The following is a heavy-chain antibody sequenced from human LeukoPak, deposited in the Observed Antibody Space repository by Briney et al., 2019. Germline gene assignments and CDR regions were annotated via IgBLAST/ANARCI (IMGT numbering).Heavy chain of an antibody. Sequence: GASVKVSCKASGYTFTGYYIHWVRQAPGQGLEWMGWINPNSGDTNYAQKFQGRVTMTRDTSISTAYMDLSSLRSDDAAVYYCARDRGAWFFDLWGRGTLVAVSS. J-gene: IGHJ2*01. V-gene: IGHV1-2*02. CDR1: GYTFTGYY. CDR2: INPNSGDT. CDR3: ARDRGAWFFDL. D-gene: IGHD3-10*01.